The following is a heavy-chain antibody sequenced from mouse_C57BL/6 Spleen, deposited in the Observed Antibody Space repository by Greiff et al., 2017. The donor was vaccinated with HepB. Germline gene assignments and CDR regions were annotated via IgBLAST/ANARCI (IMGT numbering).Heavy chain of an antibody. V-gene: IGHV5-6*01. J-gene: IGHJ1*03. CDR1: GFTFSSYG. Sequence: EVMLVESGGDLVKPGGSLKLSCTASGFTFSSYGMSWVRQTPDKRLEWVATISSGGSYTYYPDSVKGRFTISRDNAKNTLYLQMSRLKSEDTAMYYCGRHEANWYFDVWGTGTTVTVSS. D-gene: IGHD3-2*02. CDR3: GRHEANWYFDV. CDR2: ISSGGSYT.